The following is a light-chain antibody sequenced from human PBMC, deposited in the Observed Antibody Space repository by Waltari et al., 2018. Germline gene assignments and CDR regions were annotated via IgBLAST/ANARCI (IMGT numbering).Light chain of an antibody. CDR2: DAS. Sequence: DIQVTQPPSSLSASVGDRVIITCRASQDLRKSLGWFQQKPGKAPKSLIYDASNLQSGVTSKFSGSGSGTDFTLTISNLQDEDFATYYCQQYRHYPYTFGQGTKLEIK. CDR3: QQYRHYPYT. J-gene: IGKJ2*01. CDR1: QDLRKS. V-gene: IGKV1-16*02.